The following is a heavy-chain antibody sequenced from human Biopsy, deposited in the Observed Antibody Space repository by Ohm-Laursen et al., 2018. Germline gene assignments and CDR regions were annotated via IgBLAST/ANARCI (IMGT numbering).Heavy chain of an antibody. D-gene: IGHD6-6*01. CDR1: GFSVSSYD. CDR2: ISETSSHI. J-gene: IGHJ6*02. CDR3: ARDSSRRAREGGMDV. V-gene: IGHV3-21*01. Sequence: SLRLSCAASGFSVSSYDMNWVRQAPGKGLKWISYISETSSHIYDADSVGGRFTVARDIAKNSLYLQLNSLRVEDTAVYYCARDSSRRAREGGMDVWGQGTTVTVSS.